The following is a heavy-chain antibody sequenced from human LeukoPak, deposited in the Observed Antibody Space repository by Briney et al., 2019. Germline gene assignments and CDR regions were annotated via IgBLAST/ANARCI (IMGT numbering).Heavy chain of an antibody. CDR2: INSDGSST. CDR1: GFTFSSYW. Sequence: PGGSLRLSYAASGFTFSSYWMHWVRQAPGKGLVWVSRINSDGSSTSYADSVKGRFTISRDNAKNTLYLQMNSLRAEDTAVYYCARGVRTSSGYDSGIWGQGTMVTVSS. V-gene: IGHV3-74*01. CDR3: ARGVRTSSGYDSGI. D-gene: IGHD5-12*01. J-gene: IGHJ3*02.